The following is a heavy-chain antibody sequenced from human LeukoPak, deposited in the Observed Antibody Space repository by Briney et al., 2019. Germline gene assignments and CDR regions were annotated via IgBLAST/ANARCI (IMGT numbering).Heavy chain of an antibody. CDR1: GFTFSSDW. CDR3: AREATLWFGEFA. CDR2: INSDGRST. V-gene: IGHV3-74*01. D-gene: IGHD3-10*01. J-gene: IGHJ5*02. Sequence: GGSLRLSCAASGFTFSSDWMHWVRQAPGKGLVWVSRINSDGRSTSYADSVKGRFTISRDNAKNTLYLQMNSLRAEDTAVYYCAREATLWFGEFAWGQGTLVTVSS.